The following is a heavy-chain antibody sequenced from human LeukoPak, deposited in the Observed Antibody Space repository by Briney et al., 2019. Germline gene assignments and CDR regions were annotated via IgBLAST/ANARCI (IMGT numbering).Heavy chain of an antibody. J-gene: IGHJ4*02. D-gene: IGHD6-13*01. Sequence: GGSLRLSCAASGFTFSSYAMHWVRQAPGKGLEWVAVISFDGSNKYYADSVKGRFTISRENAKSSLYLQMNSLRAGDTAVYYCARGLYSSSAALDYWGQGTLVTVSS. CDR2: ISFDGSNK. CDR3: ARGLYSSSAALDY. V-gene: IGHV3-30*14. CDR1: GFTFSSYA.